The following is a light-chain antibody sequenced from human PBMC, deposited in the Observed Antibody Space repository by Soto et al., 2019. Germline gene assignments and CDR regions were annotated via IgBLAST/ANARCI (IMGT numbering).Light chain of an antibody. Sequence: IQMTQSPSSLSAYVGDRVTITCRASQSISSYLNWYQQKPGKAPKLLIYTASSLQSGVPSRFSGSGSGTDFTLTISSLQPEDFATYYCQQSYSTPTFCQGTKVDVK. CDR2: TAS. V-gene: IGKV1-39*01. J-gene: IGKJ1*01. CDR3: QQSYSTPT. CDR1: QSISSY.